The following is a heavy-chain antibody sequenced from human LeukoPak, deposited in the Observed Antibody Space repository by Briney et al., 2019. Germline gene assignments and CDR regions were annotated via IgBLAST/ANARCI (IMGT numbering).Heavy chain of an antibody. J-gene: IGHJ4*02. CDR2: IYHSGST. CDR1: GYSISSGYY. V-gene: IGHV4-38-2*02. D-gene: IGHD3-10*01. Sequence: SETLSLTCTVSGYSISSGYYWGWIRQPPGKGLEWIGSIYHSGSTYYNPSLKSRVTISVDTSKNQFSLKLSSVTAADTAVYYCARDLPIGSGDYWGQGTLVTVSS. CDR3: ARDLPIGSGDY.